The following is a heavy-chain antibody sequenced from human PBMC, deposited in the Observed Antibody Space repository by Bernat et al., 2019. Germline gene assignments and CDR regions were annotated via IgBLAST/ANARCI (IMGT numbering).Heavy chain of an antibody. D-gene: IGHD5-18*01. J-gene: IGHJ4*02. CDR1: GYTFTSYG. CDR3: ARATSGDTAMVEADY. V-gene: IGHV1-18*01. Sequence: QVQLVQSGAEVKKPGASVEVSCKASGYTFTSYGISWVRQAPGQGLEWMGWISAYNGNTNYAQKLQGRVTMTTDTSTSTAYMELRSLRSDNTAVYYCARATSGDTAMVEADYWGQGTLVTVSS. CDR2: ISAYNGNT.